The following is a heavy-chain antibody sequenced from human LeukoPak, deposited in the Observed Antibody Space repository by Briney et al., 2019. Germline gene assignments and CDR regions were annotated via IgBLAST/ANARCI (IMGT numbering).Heavy chain of an antibody. CDR3: ARDGDGYNYGFGIDY. CDR2: INPSGGST. V-gene: IGHV1-46*01. Sequence: ASVKVSCKASGYTFTSYYMHWVRQPPAQGLEWMGIINPSGGSTSYAQKFQGRVTMTRDTSTSTVYMELSSLRSEDRAVYYCARDGDGYNYGFGIDYWGQGTLVTVSS. J-gene: IGHJ4*02. D-gene: IGHD5-24*01. CDR1: GYTFTSYY.